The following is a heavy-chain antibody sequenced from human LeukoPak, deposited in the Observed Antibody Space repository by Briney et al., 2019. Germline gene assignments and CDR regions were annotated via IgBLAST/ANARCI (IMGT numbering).Heavy chain of an antibody. CDR3: ARVAKERVGGVYYFDY. D-gene: IGHD1-1*01. J-gene: IGHJ4*02. V-gene: IGHV3-13*01. Sequence: PGVSLRLSCAASGFTFSDYDMHWVRQATGKGLEWVSAIGTAGDTYYTVSVKGRFTISRENAKNSLYLQMNSLRAGDTAVYYCARVAKERVGGVYYFDYWGQGTLVTVSS. CDR2: IGTAGDT. CDR1: GFTFSDYD.